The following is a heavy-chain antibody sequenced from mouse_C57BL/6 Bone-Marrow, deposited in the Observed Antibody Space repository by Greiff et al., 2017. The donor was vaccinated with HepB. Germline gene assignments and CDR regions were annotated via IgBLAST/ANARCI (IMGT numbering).Heavy chain of an antibody. CDR2: IRNKANGYTT. CDR3: ARYDYYGSRAWFAY. V-gene: IGHV7-3*01. D-gene: IGHD1-1*01. J-gene: IGHJ3*01. Sequence: EVQRVESGGGLVQPGGSLSLSCAASGFTFTDYYMSWVRQPPGKALEWLGFIRNKANGYTTEYSASVKGRLTISRYNSHSILYLQMNALRAEDSATYYCARYDYYGSRAWFAYWGQGTLVTVSA. CDR1: GFTFTDYY.